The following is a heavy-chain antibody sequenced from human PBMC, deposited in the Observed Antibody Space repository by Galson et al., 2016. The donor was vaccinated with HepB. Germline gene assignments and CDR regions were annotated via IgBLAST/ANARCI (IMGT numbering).Heavy chain of an antibody. J-gene: IGHJ2*01. D-gene: IGHD3-3*01. CDR3: VRVEPTWSGSLGVRFWYFDL. CDR1: GGSVSSDNW. CDR2: VYHSGKT. Sequence: SETLSLTCGVSGGSVSSDNWWSWVRQPPGKGLEWIGEVYHSGKTNYNPSLSSRVAISVDKSNNRLSLEVVSVTDADTAVYYCVRVEPTWSGSLGVRFWYFDLWGRGTLVTVSS. V-gene: IGHV4-4*02.